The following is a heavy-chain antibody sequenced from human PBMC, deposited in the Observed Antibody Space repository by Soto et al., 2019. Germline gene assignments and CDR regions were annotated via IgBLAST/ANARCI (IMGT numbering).Heavy chain of an antibody. J-gene: IGHJ6*02. D-gene: IGHD6-13*01. CDR1: GFTFSSYT. CDR3: ARTLAAAAYYYYYGMDV. V-gene: IGHV3-48*02. Sequence: EVQLVESGGGLVQPGGSLRLSCAASGFTFSSYTMNWVRQAPGKGLEWVSYITSSSSTIYYADSVKGRFTISRDNAKNSLYLQMNSLRDEDKAVYYCARTLAAAAYYYYYGMDVWGQGTTVTVSS. CDR2: ITSSSSTI.